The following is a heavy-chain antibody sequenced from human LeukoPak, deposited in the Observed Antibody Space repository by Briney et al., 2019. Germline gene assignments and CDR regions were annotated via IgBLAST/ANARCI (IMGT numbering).Heavy chain of an antibody. D-gene: IGHD3-10*01. CDR1: GYLFISYG. J-gene: IGHJ3*01. CDR2: ISAYNGQT. V-gene: IGHV1-18*01. Sequence: ASVKVSCKASGYLFISYGINWVRQAPGQGLEWMGWISAYNGQTNYAQEFQGRVTMTIDTSTTTAYMELTGLRFNDTAVYYCAKDLYSSLSGSEVFDVWGQGTRVTVSS. CDR3: AKDLYSSLSGSEVFDV.